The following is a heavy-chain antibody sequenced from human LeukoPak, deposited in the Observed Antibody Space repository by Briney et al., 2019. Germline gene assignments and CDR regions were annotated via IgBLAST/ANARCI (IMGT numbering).Heavy chain of an antibody. D-gene: IGHD3-9*01. Sequence: PGGSLRLSCAASGFTFSSYAMSWVRQAPEKGLELVSAISGSGGSTYYADSVKGRFTISRDNSKNTLYLQMNSLRAEDTAVYYCAKDGEALRYFDWFLSWFDPWGQGTLVTVSS. CDR2: ISGSGGST. V-gene: IGHV3-23*01. J-gene: IGHJ5*02. CDR3: AKDGEALRYFDWFLSWFDP. CDR1: GFTFSSYA.